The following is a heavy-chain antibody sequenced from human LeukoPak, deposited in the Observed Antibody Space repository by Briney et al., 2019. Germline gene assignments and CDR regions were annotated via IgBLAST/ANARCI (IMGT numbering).Heavy chain of an antibody. V-gene: IGHV1-3*01. Sequence: ASVKVSCKASGYTFTSYAMHWVRQAPGQRLEWMGWINAGNGNTKYSQKFQGRVTITRDTSASTAYMELSSLRSEDTAVYYCARGRFMIVYAFDIWGQGTMVTVSS. CDR2: INAGNGNT. D-gene: IGHD3-22*01. CDR1: GYTFTSYA. CDR3: ARGRFMIVYAFDI. J-gene: IGHJ3*02.